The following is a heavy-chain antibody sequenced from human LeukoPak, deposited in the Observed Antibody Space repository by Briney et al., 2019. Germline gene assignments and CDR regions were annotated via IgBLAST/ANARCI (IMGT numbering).Heavy chain of an antibody. V-gene: IGHV1-69*13. D-gene: IGHD3-10*01. CDR2: IIPIFGTA. Sequence: ASVKVSCKASGGTFSSYAISWVRQAPGQGLEWMGGIIPIFGTANYAQKFQGRVTITADESTSTAYMELSSLRSEDTAVYYCARAITPNYYYYGMDVWGQGTTVTVSS. J-gene: IGHJ6*02. CDR1: GGTFSSYA. CDR3: ARAITPNYYYYGMDV.